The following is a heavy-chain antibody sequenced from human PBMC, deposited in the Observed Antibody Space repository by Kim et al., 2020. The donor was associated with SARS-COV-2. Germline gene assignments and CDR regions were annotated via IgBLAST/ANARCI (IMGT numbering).Heavy chain of an antibody. J-gene: IGHJ4*02. V-gene: IGHV3-23*01. CDR2: ISGSGGST. CDR1: GFTFSSYA. Sequence: GGSLRLSCAASGFTFSSYAMSWVRQAPGKGLEWVSAISGSGGSTYYADSVKGRFTISRDNSKNTLYLQMNSLRAEDTAVYYCAKEKRDHSSGSERGIDYWGQGTLVTVSS. D-gene: IGHD6-19*01. CDR3: AKEKRDHSSGSERGIDY.